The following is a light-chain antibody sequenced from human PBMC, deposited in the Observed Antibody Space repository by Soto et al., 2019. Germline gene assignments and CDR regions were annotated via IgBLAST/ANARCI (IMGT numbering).Light chain of an antibody. CDR3: ATWDDSLGGPV. J-gene: IGLJ2*01. Sequence: QSVLTQTPSVSGTPGQRVNISCSGSSSNIGRNYVYWNHQFPGTAPKLLIYRDNERPSGVPDRFSGSKSGTSASLAISGLRSGDEADYHCATWDDSLGGPVFGGGTKLTVL. V-gene: IGLV1-47*01. CDR2: RDN. CDR1: SSNIGRNY.